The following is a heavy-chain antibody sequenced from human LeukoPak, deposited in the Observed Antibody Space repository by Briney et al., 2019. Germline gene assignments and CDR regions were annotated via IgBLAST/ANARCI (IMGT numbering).Heavy chain of an antibody. J-gene: IGHJ4*02. Sequence: GGSLRLSCAASGFTFSDYYMSWIRQAPGKGLEWVSYISSSGSTIYYADSVKGRFTISRDNAKNSLYLQMNSLRAEDTAVYHCARETLEMATIDYWGQGTLVTVSS. V-gene: IGHV3-11*01. CDR1: GFTFSDYY. CDR2: ISSSGSTI. D-gene: IGHD5-24*01. CDR3: ARETLEMATIDY.